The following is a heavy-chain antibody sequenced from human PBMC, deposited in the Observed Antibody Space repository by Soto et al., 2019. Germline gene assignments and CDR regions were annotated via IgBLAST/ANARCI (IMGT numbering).Heavy chain of an antibody. CDR3: ARDEEVGDTARPDYYGMDV. CDR2: INPNSGGT. V-gene: IGHV1-2*04. Sequence: ASVKVSCKASGYTFTGYYMHWVRQAPGQGLEWMGWINPNSGGTNYAQKFQGWVTMTRDTSISTAYMELSRLRSDDTAVYYCARDEEVGDTARPDYYGMDVWGQGTTVTVS. J-gene: IGHJ6*02. CDR1: GYTFTGYY. D-gene: IGHD5-18*01.